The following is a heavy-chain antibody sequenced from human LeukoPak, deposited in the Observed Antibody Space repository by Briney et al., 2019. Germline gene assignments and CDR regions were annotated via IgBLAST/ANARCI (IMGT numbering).Heavy chain of an antibody. CDR1: GFTFSSYW. CDR3: ARVYLAAAGRDY. Sequence: GGSLRLSCAASGFTFSSYWMHWVRQAPGKGLVWVSRINTDGSRTSYADSVKGRFTISRDNAKNTLYLQMNSLRGEDTAVNYRARVYLAAAGRDYWGQGTLVTVSS. J-gene: IGHJ4*02. D-gene: IGHD6-13*01. V-gene: IGHV3-74*01. CDR2: INTDGSRT.